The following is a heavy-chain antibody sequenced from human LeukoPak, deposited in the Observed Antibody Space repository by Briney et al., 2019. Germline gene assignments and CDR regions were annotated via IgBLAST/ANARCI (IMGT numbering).Heavy chain of an antibody. D-gene: IGHD2-15*01. V-gene: IGHV1-8*01. CDR1: GYTFTSYD. CDR3: AREMMGSGGSSIDY. J-gene: IGHJ4*02. CDR2: MNPNSGNT. Sequence: ASVKVSCKASGYTFTSYDINWVRQATGQGLEWMGWMNPNSGNTGYAQKFQGWVTMTRDTSISTAYMELSRLRSDDTAVYYCAREMMGSGGSSIDYWGQGTLVTVSS.